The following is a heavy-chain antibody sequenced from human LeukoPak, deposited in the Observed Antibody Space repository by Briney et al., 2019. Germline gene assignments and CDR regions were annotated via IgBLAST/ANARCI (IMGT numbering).Heavy chain of an antibody. V-gene: IGHV3-48*03. CDR2: ITRSGSAK. D-gene: IGHD6-13*01. J-gene: IGHJ4*02. CDR1: GFTFSSYE. Sequence: GGSLRLSCAASGFTFSSYEMNWVRQAPGKGREWVSYITRSGSAKYYADSVKGRFTISRDNAQKTLYLQMNSLRAEDTAVYYCARAYHSSTWQGVDYWGQGTLVTVSS. CDR3: ARAYHSSTWQGVDY.